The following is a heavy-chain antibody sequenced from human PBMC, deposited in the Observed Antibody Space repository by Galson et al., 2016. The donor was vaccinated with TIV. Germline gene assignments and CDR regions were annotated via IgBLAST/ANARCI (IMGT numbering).Heavy chain of an antibody. V-gene: IGHV3-23*01. CDR2: IRGNGRET. Sequence: SLRLSCAASGFIFSDYALSWVRQAPGKGLEWVSGIRGNGRETYYVDSVKGRFTISRDNSKNMLYLQMSSLRAEDTALYYCAKDSFYDSEAFDAWGQGTMV. J-gene: IGHJ3*01. CDR3: AKDSFYDSEAFDA. D-gene: IGHD2/OR15-2a*01. CDR1: GFIFSDYA.